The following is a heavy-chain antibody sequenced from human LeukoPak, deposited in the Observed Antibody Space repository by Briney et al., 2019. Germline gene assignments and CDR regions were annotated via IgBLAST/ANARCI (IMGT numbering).Heavy chain of an antibody. D-gene: IGHD5-12*01. V-gene: IGHV5-51*01. Sequence: GALPKICCEGAGSIFSSYWSGWLRQIPGKGLEWMGIIYPGDSDTRYTPYFQGQVTISADKSISTAYLQWSSLKASDTAMYYCGRQGGYDKNFDYWGKETLVTVSS. CDR2: IYPGDSDT. CDR3: GRQGGYDKNFDY. J-gene: IGHJ4*02. CDR1: GSIFSSYW.